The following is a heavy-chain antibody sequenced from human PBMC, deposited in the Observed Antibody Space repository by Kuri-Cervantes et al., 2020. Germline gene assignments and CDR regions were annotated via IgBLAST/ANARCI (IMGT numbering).Heavy chain of an antibody. CDR3: TRDPGDFWSGYYPDYGMDV. J-gene: IGHJ6*02. D-gene: IGHD3-3*01. CDR2: ISSDGSNK. Sequence: GESLKISCAASGFNFSSYAMHWVRQAPGKGLEWVAVISSDGSNKYYADSVKGRFTISRDNSKNTLYLQMNSLRAEDTAVYYCTRDPGDFWSGYYPDYGMDVWAQGTTVTVSS. V-gene: IGHV3-30-3*01. CDR1: GFNFSSYA.